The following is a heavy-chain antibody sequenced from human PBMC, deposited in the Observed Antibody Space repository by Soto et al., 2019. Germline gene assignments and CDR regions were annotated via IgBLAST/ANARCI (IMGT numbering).Heavy chain of an antibody. CDR1: VGSVGGGSYY. V-gene: IGHV4-61*03. J-gene: IGHJ5*02. CDR2: IYYSGNT. Sequence: SETLSLTCAVSVGSVGGGSYYWSWIRQPLGKGLEWIGYIYYSGNTDYNPSLRGRASISVNKAKNHLSLQLTSVTAADTAIYYCARDSVLAYYSRHRNPYWFDPWGQGTLVTV. CDR3: ARDSVLAYYSRHRNPYWFDP. D-gene: IGHD3-10*01.